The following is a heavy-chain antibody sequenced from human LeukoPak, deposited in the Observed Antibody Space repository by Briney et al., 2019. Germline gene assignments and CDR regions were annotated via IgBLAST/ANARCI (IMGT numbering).Heavy chain of an antibody. V-gene: IGHV3-23*01. D-gene: IGHD2-2*01. CDR1: GFTFSSYA. CDR2: ISGSGGST. J-gene: IGHJ3*02. Sequence: GGSLRLSCAASGFTFSSYAMSWVRQAPGKGLEWVSAISGSGGSTYYADSVKGRFTISRDNSKNTLYLQMNSLRAEDTAVYYCAKDPFPGYCSSTSCYHPPDAFDISGQGTMVTVSS. CDR3: AKDPFPGYCSSTSCYHPPDAFDI.